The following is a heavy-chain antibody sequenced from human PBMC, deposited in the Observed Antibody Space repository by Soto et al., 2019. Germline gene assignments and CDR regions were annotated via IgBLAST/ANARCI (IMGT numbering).Heavy chain of an antibody. J-gene: IGHJ4*02. D-gene: IGHD2-15*01. CDR1: GYTFTSYG. CDR3: VVAAQPYSFEY. V-gene: IGHV1-18*01. Sequence: QVQLVQSGAEVKKPGASVKVSCKASGYTFTSYGISWVRQAPGQGLEWMGWISAYNGNTNYAQKLQGRVTMTTDTSTSTAHTELMSLRSDDTAVYYCVVAAQPYSFEYWGQGTLVTVSS. CDR2: ISAYNGNT.